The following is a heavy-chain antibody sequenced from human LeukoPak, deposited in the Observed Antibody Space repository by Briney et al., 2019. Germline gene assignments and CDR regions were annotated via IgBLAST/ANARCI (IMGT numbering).Heavy chain of an antibody. CDR3: AKILAPYYYYYMDV. J-gene: IGHJ6*03. Sequence: PGRSLRLSCAASGFTFSSYGMHWVRQAPGKGLEWVAVIWYDGSNKYYADSVKGRFTISRDNSKNTLYLQMNSLRAEDTAVYCCAKILAPYYYYYMDVWGKGTRSPSP. CDR2: IWYDGSNK. V-gene: IGHV3-33*06. CDR1: GFTFSSYG.